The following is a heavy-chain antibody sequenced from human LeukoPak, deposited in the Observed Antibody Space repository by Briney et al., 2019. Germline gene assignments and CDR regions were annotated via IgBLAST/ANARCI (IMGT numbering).Heavy chain of an antibody. J-gene: IGHJ3*02. CDR2: ISSYSTYM. V-gene: IGHV3-21*01. Sequence: GGSLRLSCAASGFTFSTSSMNWVRQAPGKGLEWVSSISSYSTYMYYGGSVRGRFTISRDNAKNSLYLQMNSLTAEDTAVYYCARDLQPPGAFDIWGRGTMVTVSS. CDR1: GFTFSTSS. CDR3: ARDLQPPGAFDI. D-gene: IGHD1-14*01.